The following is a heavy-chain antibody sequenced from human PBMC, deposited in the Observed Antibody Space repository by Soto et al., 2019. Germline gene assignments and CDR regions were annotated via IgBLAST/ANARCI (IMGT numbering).Heavy chain of an antibody. CDR1: GFTFSSYG. Sequence: QVQLVESGGGVVQPGRSLRLSCAASGFTFSSYGMHWVRQAPGKELEWVAVISYDGSNKYYADSVKGRFTISRDNSKNTLYLQMNSLRAEDTAVYYCAKDGSLRVGATWGLDYWGQGTLVTVSS. D-gene: IGHD1-26*01. V-gene: IGHV3-30*18. CDR3: AKDGSLRVGATWGLDY. CDR2: ISYDGSNK. J-gene: IGHJ4*02.